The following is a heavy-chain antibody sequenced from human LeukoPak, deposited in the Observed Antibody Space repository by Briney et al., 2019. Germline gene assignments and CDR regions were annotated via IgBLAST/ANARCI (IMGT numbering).Heavy chain of an antibody. CDR2: IYYSGST. CDR1: GGSISSYY. J-gene: IGHJ4*02. Sequence: PSETLSLTCTVSGGSISSYYWSWIRQPPGKGLEWIGYIYYSGSTNYNPSLKGRVTISVDTSKNQFSLKLSPVTAADTAVYYCARHGPMIVVDYWGQGTLVTVSS. CDR3: ARHGPMIVVDY. V-gene: IGHV4-59*08. D-gene: IGHD3-22*01.